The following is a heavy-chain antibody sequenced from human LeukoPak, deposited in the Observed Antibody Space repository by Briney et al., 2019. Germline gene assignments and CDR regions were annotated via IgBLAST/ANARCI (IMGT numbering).Heavy chain of an antibody. D-gene: IGHD1-1*01. J-gene: IGHJ4*02. CDR3: ATVSEY. CDR2: VSGTADNT. V-gene: IGHV3-23*01. Sequence: GGSLRLSCAASGFTITAYAMSWVRQAPGKGLEWVSAVSGTADNTYYADSVKGRFTISRDNAKNTVDLQMNGLRAEDTTVYYCATVSEYWGQGTLVTVSS. CDR1: GFTITAYA.